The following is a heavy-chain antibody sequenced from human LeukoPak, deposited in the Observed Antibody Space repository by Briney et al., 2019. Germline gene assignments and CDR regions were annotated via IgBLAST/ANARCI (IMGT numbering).Heavy chain of an antibody. CDR1: GFTFSVYA. D-gene: IGHD6-13*01. CDR2: ISDRGGST. CDR3: AKRGSSWSYFDY. J-gene: IGHJ4*02. Sequence: PGGSLRLSFAASGFTFSVYAMTWVRQAPGKGLHWVSLISDRGGSTYYADSVKGRFTVSRDNSKATLYLQMNSLRADDTAVYFCAKRGSSWSYFDYWGQGTLVTVSS. V-gene: IGHV3-23*01.